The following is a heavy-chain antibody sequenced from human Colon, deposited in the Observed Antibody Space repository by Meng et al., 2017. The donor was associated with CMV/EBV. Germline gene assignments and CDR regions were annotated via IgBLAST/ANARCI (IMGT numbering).Heavy chain of an antibody. CDR2: INDSGST. J-gene: IGHJ5*02. V-gene: IGHV4-34*01. CDR1: GGSFSDYY. CDR3: ARGGRAALRPWRATWFDP. D-gene: IGHD6-13*01. Sequence: GSLRLSCAVYGGSFSDYYWSWIRQTPGKGLEWIAEINDSGSTNYNPSLSSRVTISLDTSNNHFSLKLASVTAADTAVYYGARGGRAALRPWRATWFDPWGQGTLVTVSS.